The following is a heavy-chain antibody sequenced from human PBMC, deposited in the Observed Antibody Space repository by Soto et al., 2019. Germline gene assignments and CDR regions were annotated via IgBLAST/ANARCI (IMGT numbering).Heavy chain of an antibody. CDR2: ISAYNGNT. J-gene: IGHJ6*02. D-gene: IGHD4-17*01. V-gene: IGHV1-18*01. Sequence: QVQLVQSGAEVKKPGASVKVSCKASGYTFTSYGISWVRQAPGQGLEWMGWISAYNGNTNYAQKLQGRVTMTTDTSTSTAYVELRSLRSDDTAVYYCARADFGDYPLDYYGMDVWGQGTTVTVSS. CDR1: GYTFTSYG. CDR3: ARADFGDYPLDYYGMDV.